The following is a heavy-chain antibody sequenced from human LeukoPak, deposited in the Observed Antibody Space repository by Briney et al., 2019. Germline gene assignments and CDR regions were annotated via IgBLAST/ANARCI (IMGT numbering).Heavy chain of an antibody. D-gene: IGHD1-26*01. CDR2: ISSNGGST. V-gene: IGHV3-64D*06. Sequence: GGSLRLSCSASGFTFSSYAMYWVRQAPGKGLEYVSAISSNGGSTYYADSVKGRFTISRDNSKNTLYLQMSSLRAEDTAVYYCEKDRILPRIVGATTGFDYWGQGTLVTVSS. J-gene: IGHJ4*02. CDR3: EKDRILPRIVGATTGFDY. CDR1: GFTFSSYA.